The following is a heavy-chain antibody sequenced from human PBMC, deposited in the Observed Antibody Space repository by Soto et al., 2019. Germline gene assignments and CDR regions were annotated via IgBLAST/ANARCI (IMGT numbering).Heavy chain of an antibody. CDR3: ARHSGYDYVFDY. Sequence: QVQLVQSGAEVKKPGATVKVSCKASGYTFTGYYIHWVRQAPGQGLEWMGWINPNNGDTNYAQKFQGRVTMTWDTSTSTAYMELSSLTFDDTAVYYCARHSGYDYVFDYWGQGTLVTVSS. CDR2: INPNNGDT. D-gene: IGHD5-12*01. J-gene: IGHJ4*02. V-gene: IGHV1-2*02. CDR1: GYTFTGYY.